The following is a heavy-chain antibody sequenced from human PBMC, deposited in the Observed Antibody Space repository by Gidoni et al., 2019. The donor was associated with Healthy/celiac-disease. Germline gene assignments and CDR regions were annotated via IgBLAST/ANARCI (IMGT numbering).Heavy chain of an antibody. CDR1: GYTFTSYG. D-gene: IGHD2-2*02. CDR3: ARRLGYCSSTSCYKWEYYFDY. V-gene: IGHV1-18*01. Sequence: QVQLVQSGAEVKKPGASVKVSCKASGYTFTSYGISWVRQAPGQGLEWMGWISAYNGNTNYAQKLQGRVTMTTDTSTSTAYMELRSLRSDDTAVYYCARRLGYCSSTSCYKWEYYFDYWGQGTLVTVSS. J-gene: IGHJ4*02. CDR2: ISAYNGNT.